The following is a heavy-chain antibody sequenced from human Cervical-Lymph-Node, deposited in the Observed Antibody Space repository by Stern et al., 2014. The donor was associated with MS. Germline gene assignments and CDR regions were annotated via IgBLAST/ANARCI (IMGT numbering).Heavy chain of an antibody. V-gene: IGHV3-30*18. J-gene: IGHJ4*02. CDR1: GFTFSSSG. CDR2: ISYDASNK. Sequence: QVQLVQSGGGVVQPGRSLRLSCAASGFTFSSSGMHWVRQAPGKGLEWGAVISYDASNKYYADSVKGRFTISRDNSKNTLYLQMNSLRAEVTAVYYCAKDAAIAVAGTGYDYWGQGTLVTVSS. CDR3: AKDAAIAVAGTGYDY. D-gene: IGHD6-19*01.